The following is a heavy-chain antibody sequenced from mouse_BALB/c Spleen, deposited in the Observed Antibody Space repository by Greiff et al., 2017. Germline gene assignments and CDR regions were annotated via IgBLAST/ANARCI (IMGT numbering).Heavy chain of an antibody. CDR1: GFTFSSYT. CDR3: AANWAFAY. V-gene: IGHV5-12-2*01. J-gene: IGHJ3*01. D-gene: IGHD4-1*01. Sequence: EVKLVESGGGLVQPGGSLKLSCAASGFTFSSYTMSWVRQTPEKRLEWVAYISNGGGSIYYPDTVKGRFTISRDNAKNTLYLQMSSLKSEDTAMYYCAANWAFAYWGQGTLVTVSA. CDR2: ISNGGGSI.